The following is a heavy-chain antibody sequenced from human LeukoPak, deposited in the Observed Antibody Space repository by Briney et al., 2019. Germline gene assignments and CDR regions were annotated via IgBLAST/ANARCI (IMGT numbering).Heavy chain of an antibody. V-gene: IGHV3-7*04. D-gene: IGHD6-13*01. CDR1: GFTFSTYW. CDR2: IKEDGSAK. CDR3: AREIPQQLVAMDV. J-gene: IGHJ6*02. Sequence: QPGGSLRLSCAASGFTFSTYWMSWVRRAPGKGLEWLANIKEDGSAKNHVDSVKGRFSISRDNAKNSLYLQMNSLRAEDTAVYYCAREIPQQLVAMDVWGQGTTVTVSS.